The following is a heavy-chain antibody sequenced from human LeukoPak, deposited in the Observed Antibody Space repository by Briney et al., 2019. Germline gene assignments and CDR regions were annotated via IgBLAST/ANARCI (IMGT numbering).Heavy chain of an antibody. D-gene: IGHD7-27*01. CDR2: MYYSGSA. Sequence: TSETLSLTCTVSGGSIRSYYCSWIRQAPGKGLEWIGSMYYSGSASYSPSLKSRVTISVDTSKNQFSLKLNSVTAADTAVYYCARESANWRAFDIWGQGTMVSVSS. V-gene: IGHV4-59*01. CDR3: ARESANWRAFDI. CDR1: GGSIRSYY. J-gene: IGHJ3*02.